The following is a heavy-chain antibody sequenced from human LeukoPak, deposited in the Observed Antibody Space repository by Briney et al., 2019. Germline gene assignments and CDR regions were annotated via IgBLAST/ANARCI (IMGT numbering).Heavy chain of an antibody. D-gene: IGHD3-16*01. CDR3: ARIPSRELDIWGTYAFDI. J-gene: IGHJ3*02. CDR1: GFTVSSNY. Sequence: GGSLRLSCAASGFTVSSNYMSWVRQAPGKGLEWVSVIYSGGSTYYADSVKGRFTISRDNSKNTLYLQMNSLRAEDTAVYYCARIPSRELDIWGTYAFDIWGQGTMVTVSS. CDR2: IYSGGST. V-gene: IGHV3-53*01.